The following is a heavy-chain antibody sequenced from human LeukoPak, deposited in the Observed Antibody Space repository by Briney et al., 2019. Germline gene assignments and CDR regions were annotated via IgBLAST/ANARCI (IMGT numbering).Heavy chain of an antibody. CDR2: IIPIFGTA. J-gene: IGHJ5*02. D-gene: IGHD1-1*01. CDR1: GGTFSSYA. V-gene: IGHV1-69*13. CDR3: ATTAGRWGWNDFQVSVWFDP. Sequence: GASVKVSCKASGGTFSSYAISWVRQAPGQGLEWMGGIIPIFGTANYAQKFQGRVTITADESTSTAYMELSSLRSEDTAVYYCATTAGRWGWNDFQVSVWFDPWGQGTLVTVSS.